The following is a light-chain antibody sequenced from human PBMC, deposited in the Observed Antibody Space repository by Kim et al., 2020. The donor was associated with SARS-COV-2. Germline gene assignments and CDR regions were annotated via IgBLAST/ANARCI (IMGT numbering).Light chain of an antibody. V-gene: IGLV2-8*01. CDR2: EVS. CDR1: SSYVGGYNY. J-gene: IGLJ3*02. CDR3: SSYAGSNNYWV. Sequence: SVTIACTGNSSYVGGYNYDSWYQQHPGKAPKLMIYEVSKRPSGVPDRFSGSKSGNTASLTVSGLQAEDEADYYCSSYAGSNNYWVFGGGTQLTVL.